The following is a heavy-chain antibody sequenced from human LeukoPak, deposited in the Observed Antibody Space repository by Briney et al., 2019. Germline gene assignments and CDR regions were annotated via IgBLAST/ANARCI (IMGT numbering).Heavy chain of an antibody. V-gene: IGHV3-30*02. J-gene: IGHJ4*02. CDR2: IRYDGSNK. CDR1: GFTFSSYG. CDR3: AKDHDYGDYGTFDY. Sequence: QTGGSLRLSCAASGFTFSSYGMRWVRQAPGKGLEWVAFIRYDGSNKYYADSVKGRFTISRDNTKNTLYLQMNSLRAEDTAVYYCAKDHDYGDYGTFDYWGQGTLVTVSS. D-gene: IGHD4-17*01.